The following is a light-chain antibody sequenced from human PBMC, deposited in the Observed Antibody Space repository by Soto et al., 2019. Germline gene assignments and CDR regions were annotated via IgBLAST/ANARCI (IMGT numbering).Light chain of an antibody. Sequence: QSVLTQAASVSGSPGQSITISCTGTSSDVGAYDYVTWYQQHPGKAPKVMIYKVSNRPSGVSNRFSGSKSGNTASLTISGLQAEDEADYYCSSYTTGSLVVFGGGTKVTLL. CDR1: SSDVGAYDY. J-gene: IGLJ2*01. CDR3: SSYTTGSLVV. CDR2: KVS. V-gene: IGLV2-14*01.